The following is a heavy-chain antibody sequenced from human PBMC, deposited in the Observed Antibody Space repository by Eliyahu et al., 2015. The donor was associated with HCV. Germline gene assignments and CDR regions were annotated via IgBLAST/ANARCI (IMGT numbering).Heavy chain of an antibody. CDR3: ARDRIFRLYGMDV. V-gene: IGHV4-31*03. D-gene: IGHD3-3*02. CDR2: IYYSGST. Sequence: QVQLQESGPGLVKPSQTLSXTCXVSGGSXSXGGYXWSWIRQHPGKGLEWIGYIYYSGSTYYNPSLKSRVTISVDTSKNQFSLKLSSVTAADTAVYYCARDRIFRLYGMDVWGQGTTVTVSS. J-gene: IGHJ6*02. CDR1: GGSXSXGGYX.